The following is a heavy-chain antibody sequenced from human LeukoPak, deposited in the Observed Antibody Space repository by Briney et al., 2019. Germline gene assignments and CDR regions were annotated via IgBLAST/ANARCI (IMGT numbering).Heavy chain of an antibody. Sequence: GGSLRLSCAASGFTFSSYGMHWVRQAPGKGLEWVAVIWYDGSNKYYADSVKGRFTISRDNSKNTLYLQMNSLRAEDTAVYYCAGGYSYGYRHYYGVDVWGQGTTVTVSS. CDR3: AGGYSYGYRHYYGVDV. V-gene: IGHV3-33*01. J-gene: IGHJ6*02. CDR2: IWYDGSNK. D-gene: IGHD5-18*01. CDR1: GFTFSSYG.